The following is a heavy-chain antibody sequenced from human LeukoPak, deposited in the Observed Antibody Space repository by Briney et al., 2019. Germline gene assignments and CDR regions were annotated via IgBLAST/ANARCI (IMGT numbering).Heavy chain of an antibody. J-gene: IGHJ4*02. Sequence: GGSLRLSCAASGFTFSSYAMSWVRQAPGKGLEWVSAISGSGGSTYYADSVKGRFTISRDNSKNTLYLQVNSLRAEDTAVYYCAKPFLDSSGYGDFDYWGQGTLVTVSS. CDR3: AKPFLDSSGYGDFDY. D-gene: IGHD3-22*01. CDR2: ISGSGGST. CDR1: GFTFSSYA. V-gene: IGHV3-23*01.